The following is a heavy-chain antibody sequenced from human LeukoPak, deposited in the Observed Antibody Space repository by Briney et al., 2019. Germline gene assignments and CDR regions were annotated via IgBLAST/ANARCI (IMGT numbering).Heavy chain of an antibody. CDR2: IYHSGST. D-gene: IGHD1-1*01. V-gene: IGHV4-38-2*02. CDR3: ASQLGGRGPIDY. J-gene: IGHJ4*02. Sequence: PSETLSLTCTVSGYSISSGYYWGWIRPPPGKGLEWIGSIYHSGSTYYNPSLKSRVTISVDTSKNQFSLKLSSVTAADTAVYYCASQLGGRGPIDYWGQGTLVTVSS. CDR1: GYSISSGYY.